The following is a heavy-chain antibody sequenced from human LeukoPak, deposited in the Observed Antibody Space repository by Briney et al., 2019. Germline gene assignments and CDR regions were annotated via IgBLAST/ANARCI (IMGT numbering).Heavy chain of an antibody. CDR3: ARVTFPADYFDY. J-gene: IGHJ4*02. Sequence: SETLSLTCTVSGASVSSGSYYWSWIRQPPGKGLEWIGYMYYSGTSNYNPSLKSRVTISVDTSKNQFSLKLSSVTAADTAVYYCARVTFPADYFDYWGQGTLVTVSS. CDR2: MYYSGTS. V-gene: IGHV4-61*01. D-gene: IGHD2/OR15-2a*01. CDR1: GASVSSGSYY.